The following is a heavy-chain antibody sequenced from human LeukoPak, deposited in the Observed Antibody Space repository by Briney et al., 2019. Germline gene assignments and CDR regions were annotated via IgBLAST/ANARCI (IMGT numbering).Heavy chain of an antibody. CDR3: ARGPNYYGSGNYYKETECFQH. Sequence: GASVKVSCKASGYTFTGYYMHWVRQAPGQGLEWMGWINPNSGGTNYAQKFQGRVTMTRDTSISTAYMELSRLRSDDTAVYYCARGPNYYGSGNYYKETECFQHWGQGTLVTVSS. V-gene: IGHV1-2*02. CDR2: INPNSGGT. D-gene: IGHD3-10*01. J-gene: IGHJ1*01. CDR1: GYTFTGYY.